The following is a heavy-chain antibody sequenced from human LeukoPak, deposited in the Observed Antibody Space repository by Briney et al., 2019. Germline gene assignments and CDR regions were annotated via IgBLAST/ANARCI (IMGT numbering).Heavy chain of an antibody. V-gene: IGHV3-23*01. CDR2: ISGSGGST. CDR1: GFTFSSCA. D-gene: IGHD2-8*01. Sequence: GGSLRLSCAASGFTFSSCAVSWVRQAPGKGLEWVSSISGSGGSTYSADSVEGRFTISRDNSKNTLYLQMNSLRAEDTALYYCAKDRSCTNDICHGDFDYWGQGTLVTVSS. CDR3: AKDRSCTNDICHGDFDY. J-gene: IGHJ4*02.